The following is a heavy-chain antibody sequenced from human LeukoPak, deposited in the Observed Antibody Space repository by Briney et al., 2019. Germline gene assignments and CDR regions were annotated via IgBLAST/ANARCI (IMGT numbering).Heavy chain of an antibody. CDR3: AKEDRVVVVPAAIKGPNDY. D-gene: IGHD2-2*02. CDR2: VTGSGGST. V-gene: IGHV3-23*01. CDR1: GFTFSSYA. J-gene: IGHJ4*02. Sequence: GGSLRLSCAASGFTFSSYAMSWVRQAPGKGLEWVSTVTGSGGSTYYADSVKGRFTISRDNSKNTLYLQMNSLRAEDTAVYYCAKEDRVVVVPAAIKGPNDYWGQGTLVTVSS.